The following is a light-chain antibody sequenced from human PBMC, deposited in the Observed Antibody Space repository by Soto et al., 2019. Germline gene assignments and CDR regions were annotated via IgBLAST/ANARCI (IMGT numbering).Light chain of an antibody. CDR1: SGHSNYA. CDR2: LNSDGSH. Sequence: QPVLTQSPSASASLGASVKLTCTLSSGHSNYAIAWHQQQPEKGPRYLMKLNSDGSHSKGDGIPDRFSGSSSGPERYLTIPSLQSEDEADYYCQTWGTGIQVFGGGTKLTVL. V-gene: IGLV4-69*01. J-gene: IGLJ2*01. CDR3: QTWGTGIQV.